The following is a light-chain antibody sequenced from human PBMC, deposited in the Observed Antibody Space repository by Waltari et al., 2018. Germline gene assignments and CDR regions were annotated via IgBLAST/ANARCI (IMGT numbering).Light chain of an antibody. CDR1: QSVSSSY. CDR3: QQYGSF. Sequence: EIVLTQSPGTLSLSPGERATLSCRASQSVSSSYLAWYQQKPGQTPRLLIYVASTRATGIPDRFSGSGSGTDFTLTITRLEPEDFALYYCQQYGSFFVPGTRVDIK. CDR2: VAS. J-gene: IGKJ3*01. V-gene: IGKV3-20*01.